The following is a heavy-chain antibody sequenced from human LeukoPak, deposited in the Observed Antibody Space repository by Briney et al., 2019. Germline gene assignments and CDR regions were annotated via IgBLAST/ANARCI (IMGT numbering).Heavy chain of an antibody. CDR3: ARGYYDSSGYYTSGFYYYYYGMDV. Sequence: ASVKVSCKASGYTFTGYYMHWVRQAPGQGLEWMGWINPNSGGTNYAQKFQGWVTMTRGTSISTAYMELSRLRSDDTAVYYCARGYYDSSGYYTSGFYYYYYGMDVWGQGTTVTVSS. CDR1: GYTFTGYY. V-gene: IGHV1-2*04. D-gene: IGHD3-22*01. CDR2: INPNSGGT. J-gene: IGHJ6*02.